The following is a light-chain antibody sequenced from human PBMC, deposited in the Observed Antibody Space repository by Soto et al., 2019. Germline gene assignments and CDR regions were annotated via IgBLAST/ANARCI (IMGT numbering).Light chain of an antibody. CDR1: QSISSY. CDR3: HQTFIPRSCT. Sequence: QLSVAQASRSPSAGDKVSITCRASQSISSYLKWCQHKPGKAPKLLIYAASILQSGVPSRFSGSGSGTDFTLTIISLLPEDFATHYCHQTFIPRSCTFGQGTKVDI. CDR2: AAS. V-gene: IGKV1-39*01. J-gene: IGKJ1*01.